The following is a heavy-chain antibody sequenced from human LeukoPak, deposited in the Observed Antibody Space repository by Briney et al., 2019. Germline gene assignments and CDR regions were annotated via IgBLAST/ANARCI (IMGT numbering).Heavy chain of an antibody. V-gene: IGHV1-2*02. CDR3: ARGGYSYNRPYDY. Sequence: ASVKVSCKASGYTFTGYYMHWVRQAPGQGLEWMGWINPNSGGTNYAQKFQGRVTMTRDTSISTAYMELSRLRSDDTAVYYCARGGYSYNRPYDYWDQGTLVTVSS. CDR1: GYTFTGYY. D-gene: IGHD5-18*01. CDR2: INPNSGGT. J-gene: IGHJ4*02.